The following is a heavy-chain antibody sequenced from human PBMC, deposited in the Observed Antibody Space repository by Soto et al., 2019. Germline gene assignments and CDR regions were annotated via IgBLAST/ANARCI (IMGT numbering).Heavy chain of an antibody. Sequence: GGSLRLSCAASGFTFSSYAMHWVRQAPGKGLEWVAVISYDGSNKYYADSVKGRFTISRDNSKNTLYLQMNSLRAEDTAVYYCARCTKRGSCHRQPGDYWGQGTLLTVSS. CDR1: GFTFSSYA. CDR2: ISYDGSNK. J-gene: IGHJ4*02. V-gene: IGHV3-30-3*01. CDR3: ARCTKRGSCHRQPGDY. D-gene: IGHD2-15*01.